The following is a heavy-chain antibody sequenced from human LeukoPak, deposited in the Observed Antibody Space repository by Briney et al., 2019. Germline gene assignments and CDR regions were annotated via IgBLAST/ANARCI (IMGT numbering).Heavy chain of an antibody. J-gene: IGHJ6*03. CDR1: GFSFSDYT. Sequence: GGSLRLSCVASGFSFSDYTMNWVRQVPGKGLEWVSSITSSGGRTYYADSVKGRFTISRDNAKNSLYLQMNSLRAEDTAVYYCAGSGSYTLHYYYYMDVWGKGTTVTISS. V-gene: IGHV3-21*01. CDR3: AGSGSYTLHYYYYMDV. CDR2: ITSSGGRT. D-gene: IGHD1-26*01.